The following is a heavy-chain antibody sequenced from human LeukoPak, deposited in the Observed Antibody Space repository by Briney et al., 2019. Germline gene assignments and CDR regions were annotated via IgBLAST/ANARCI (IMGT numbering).Heavy chain of an antibody. CDR1: GFTFSYNY. D-gene: IGHD3-10*01. CDR3: ARDLDGSGAFDI. V-gene: IGHV3-66*01. J-gene: IGHJ3*02. CDR2: IYRGGNT. Sequence: GGSLRLSCAASGFTFSYNYMSWVRQAPGKGLEWGSVIYRGGNTYYADSVKGTFTISRDNSKNTLYLQMNSLRAEDAAVYYCARDLDGSGAFDIWGQGTMVTVSS.